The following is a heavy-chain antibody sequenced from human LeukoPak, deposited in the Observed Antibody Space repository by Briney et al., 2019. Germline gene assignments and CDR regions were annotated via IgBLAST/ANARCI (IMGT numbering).Heavy chain of an antibody. CDR2: IYTSGST. J-gene: IGHJ5*02. CDR1: GGSISSGSYY. D-gene: IGHD4-11*01. V-gene: IGHV4-61*02. CDR3: ARLMTTVLGFDP. Sequence: PSQTLPLTCTVSGGSISSGSYYWSWIRQPAGTGLEWIGRIYTSGSTNYNPSLKSRVTISVDTSKNQFSLKLSSVTAADTAVYYCARLMTTVLGFDPWGQGTLVTVSS.